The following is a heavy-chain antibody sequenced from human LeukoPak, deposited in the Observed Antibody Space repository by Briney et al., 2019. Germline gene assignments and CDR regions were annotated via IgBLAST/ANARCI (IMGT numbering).Heavy chain of an antibody. V-gene: IGHV4-34*01. J-gene: IGHJ3*02. CDR2: INHSGST. Sequence: SETLSLTCAVYGGSFSGHYWSWIRQPPGKGLEWIGEINHSGSTNYNPSLKSRVTISVDTSKNQFSLKLSSVTAADTAVYYCASIPSLLWFGGMNAFDIWGQGTMVTVSS. CDR3: ASIPSLLWFGGMNAFDI. CDR1: GGSFSGHY. D-gene: IGHD3-10*01.